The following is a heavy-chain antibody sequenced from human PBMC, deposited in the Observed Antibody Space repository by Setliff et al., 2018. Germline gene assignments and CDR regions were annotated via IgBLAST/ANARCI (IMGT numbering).Heavy chain of an antibody. J-gene: IGHJ5*02. CDR3: ARINNDFPSWLDP. CDR2: IDPSGDT. CDR1: GGSISSGSHY. D-gene: IGHD1-1*01. V-gene: IGHV4-61*10. Sequence: PSETLSLTCTVSGGSISSGSHYWTWIRQPTGKRLEWIGHIDPSGDTNYSPSLKSRVTISRDTSKNQLSLELTSVTAADTAVYYCARINNDFPSWLDPWGQGTLVTVSS.